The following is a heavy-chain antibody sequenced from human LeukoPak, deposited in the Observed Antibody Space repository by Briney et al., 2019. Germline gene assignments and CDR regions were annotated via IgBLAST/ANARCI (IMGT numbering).Heavy chain of an antibody. D-gene: IGHD5-18*01. CDR1: GGSISSYY. Sequence: SETLSLTCTVSGGSISSYYWSWIRQPPGKGLEWIGYIYYSGSTNYNPSLKSRVTISVDTSKNQFSLKLSSVIAADTAVYYCARVGSYGYRYYYYYYGMDVWGQGTTVTVSS. V-gene: IGHV4-59*01. J-gene: IGHJ6*02. CDR3: ARVGSYGYRYYYYYYGMDV. CDR2: IYYSGST.